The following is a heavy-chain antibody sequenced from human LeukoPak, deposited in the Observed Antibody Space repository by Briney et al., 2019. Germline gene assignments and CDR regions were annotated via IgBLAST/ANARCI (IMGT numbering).Heavy chain of an antibody. V-gene: IGHV4-31*03. Sequence: PSETLSLTCTVSGGSISSGGYYWRWIRQHPGKGLEWIGYIYYSGSTYYNPSLKSRVTISVDTSKNQFSLKLSSVTAADTAVYYCARDYCSGGSCYSKNWYFDLWGRGTLVTVSS. CDR1: GGSISSGGYY. CDR3: ARDYCSGGSCYSKNWYFDL. D-gene: IGHD2-15*01. J-gene: IGHJ2*01. CDR2: IYYSGST.